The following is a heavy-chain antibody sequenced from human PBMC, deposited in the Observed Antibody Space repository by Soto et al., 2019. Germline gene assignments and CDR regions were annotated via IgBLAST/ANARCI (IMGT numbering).Heavy chain of an antibody. V-gene: IGHV3-15*07. J-gene: IGHJ5*02. Sequence: GGSLRLSCAASGFTFSNAWMNWVRQAPGKGLEWVGRIKSKTDGGTTDYAAPEKGRFTISRDDSKNTLYLQMNSLKTEDTAVYYCTTDRKRNYDFWSGYYRPPNWFDPWGQGTLVTVSS. CDR3: TTDRKRNYDFWSGYYRPPNWFDP. CDR2: IKSKTDGGTT. D-gene: IGHD3-3*01. CDR1: GFTFSNAW.